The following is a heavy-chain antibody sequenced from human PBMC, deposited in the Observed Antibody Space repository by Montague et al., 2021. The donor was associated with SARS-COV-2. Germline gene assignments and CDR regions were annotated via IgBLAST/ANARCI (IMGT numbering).Heavy chain of an antibody. J-gene: IGHJ4*02. D-gene: IGHD5-18*01. CDR2: IYYSGST. CDR1: GGSISSYY. Sequence: SETLSLTCTVSGGSISSYYWCWIRQPPGKGLEWIGYIYYSGSTNYYPSLKLRVTISVDTSKNQFSLKLSSVTAADTAEYYCARGNTWEGYSYGFDYWGQGTLVTVSS. CDR3: ARGNTWEGYSYGFDY. V-gene: IGHV4-59*01.